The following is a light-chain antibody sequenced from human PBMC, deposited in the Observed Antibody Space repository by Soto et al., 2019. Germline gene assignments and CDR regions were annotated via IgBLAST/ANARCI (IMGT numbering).Light chain of an antibody. J-gene: IGLJ1*01. V-gene: IGLV1-40*01. CDR2: GNF. Sequence: QSVLTQPPSVSGAPGQRVTISCAGSGSNIGASYDVHWYQQLPGTAPKILIYGNFNRPSGVPDRFSGSKSGNTASLTISGLQADDEGYYYCSSYTSRSTLYVFGTGTKLTVL. CDR1: GSNIGASYD. CDR3: SSYTSRSTLYV.